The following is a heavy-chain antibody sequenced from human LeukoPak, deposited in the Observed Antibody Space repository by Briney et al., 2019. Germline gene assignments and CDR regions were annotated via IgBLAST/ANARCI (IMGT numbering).Heavy chain of an antibody. Sequence: GGSLRLSCAAPGFTFSDYYMSWIRQAPGKGLEWVSYISGRSTTIYNADSVKGRFTISRDNAKNSLYLQMNSLRAEDTAVYYCARDSGYSGNSGYFDYWGQGTLVTVSS. CDR1: GFTFSDYY. V-gene: IGHV3-11*04. J-gene: IGHJ4*02. D-gene: IGHD4-23*01. CDR2: ISGRSTTI. CDR3: ARDSGYSGNSGYFDY.